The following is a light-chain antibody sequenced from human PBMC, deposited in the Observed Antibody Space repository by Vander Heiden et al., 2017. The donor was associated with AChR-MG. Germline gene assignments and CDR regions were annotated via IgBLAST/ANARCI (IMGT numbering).Light chain of an antibody. J-gene: IGKJ4*02. CDR1: QTISTH. Sequence: DIQMTQSPSSLSASVGDRVTITCRASQTISTHLNWYQQKPGKAPKLLIYAASNSQSGAPSRFSGSGSGTDFTLTISSLQPEDFATYYCQQSDNTPRTFGGGTRVEVK. CDR3: QQSDNTPRT. V-gene: IGKV1-39*01. CDR2: AAS.